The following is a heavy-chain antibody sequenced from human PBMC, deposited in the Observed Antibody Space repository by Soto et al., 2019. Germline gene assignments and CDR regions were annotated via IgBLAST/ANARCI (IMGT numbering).Heavy chain of an antibody. CDR3: ARRYGWLYFDY. J-gene: IGHJ4*02. CDR1: GDSISSSNYF. CDR2: IFYSGST. Sequence: SETLSLTCTVSGDSISSSNYFWGWIRQPPGKGLEWIGTIFYSGSTYYNPSLKSRVTIPVDTSKNQFSLKLTSVTAADTALYYCARRYGWLYFDYWGQGSLVTVSS. V-gene: IGHV4-39*01. D-gene: IGHD3-10*01.